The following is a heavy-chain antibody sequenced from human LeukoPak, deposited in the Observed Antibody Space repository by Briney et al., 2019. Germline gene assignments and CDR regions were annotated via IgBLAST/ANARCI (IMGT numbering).Heavy chain of an antibody. CDR2: INPSGGST. V-gene: IGHV1-46*01. CDR3: ARASSSGSGSKGAFDI. D-gene: IGHD3-10*01. CDR1: GYTFTNYY. Sequence: GASVKVSCKASGYTFTNYYMHWVRQAPGQGLEWMGIINPSGGSTTYAQKFQGRVTMTRDTSTSTVYMELSSLRSEDTAVYYCARASSSGSGSKGAFDIWGQGTMVTVSS. J-gene: IGHJ3*02.